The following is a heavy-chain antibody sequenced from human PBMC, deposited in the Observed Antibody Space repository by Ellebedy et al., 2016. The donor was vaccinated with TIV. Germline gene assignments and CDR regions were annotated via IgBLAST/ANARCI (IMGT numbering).Heavy chain of an antibody. CDR1: GFTFNTYA. CDR3: ARVGGYYYNS. Sequence: PGGSLRLSCEASGFTFNTYALHWVRQAPGTGLEWVSSISSSGDFIYYGESLKGRFTISRDNAENTLYLQMNSLRAEDTAVYYCARVGGYYYNSWGQGTLVTVSS. D-gene: IGHD3-10*01. V-gene: IGHV3-21*01. CDR2: ISSSGDFI. J-gene: IGHJ4*02.